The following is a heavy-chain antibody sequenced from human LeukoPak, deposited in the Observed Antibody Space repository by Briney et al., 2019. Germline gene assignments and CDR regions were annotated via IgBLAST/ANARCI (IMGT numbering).Heavy chain of an antibody. CDR3: ARDWLYCTDY. V-gene: IGHV3-74*01. Sequence: GGSLRLSCAASGFSFSTTWMHWVRQAPGKGLVWVSRIKSDGSGTSYADSVKGRFTISRDNAKNTLYLQMNSLRDEGTAVYYCARDWLYCTDYWGQGTPVTVSS. CDR1: GFSFSTTW. J-gene: IGHJ4*02. D-gene: IGHD2-21*02. CDR2: IKSDGSGT.